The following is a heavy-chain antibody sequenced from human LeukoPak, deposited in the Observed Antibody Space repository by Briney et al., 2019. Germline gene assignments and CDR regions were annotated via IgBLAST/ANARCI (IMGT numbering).Heavy chain of an antibody. CDR2: IIPILGIA. CDR1: GDPFSSHA. D-gene: IGHD6-19*01. Sequence: SVKLSCKAFGDPFSSHAPSWVPQAHGQGLELTVRIIPILGIANYAQKFQGRVTITADKSTSTAYMELSSLRSEDTAVYYCARAPTSSGWYWPADYYYGMDVWGQGTTVTVSS. J-gene: IGHJ6*02. V-gene: IGHV1-69*04. CDR3: ARAPTSSGWYWPADYYYGMDV.